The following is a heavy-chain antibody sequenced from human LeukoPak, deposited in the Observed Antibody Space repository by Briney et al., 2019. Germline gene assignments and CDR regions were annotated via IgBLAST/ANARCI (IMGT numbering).Heavy chain of an antibody. CDR2: LSHNGST. Sequence: SETLSLTCAVSGDSIRNFSWIWIRQSPGTGLEYIGNLSHNGSTNYHPSLKSRVSIFVDTSNNQFSLKVSSVTAADTAVYCCARALGKDNFLTPYDYWGQGTLVTVSS. J-gene: IGHJ4*02. D-gene: IGHD3-16*01. CDR1: GDSIRNFS. CDR3: ARALGKDNFLTPYDY. V-gene: IGHV4-59*01.